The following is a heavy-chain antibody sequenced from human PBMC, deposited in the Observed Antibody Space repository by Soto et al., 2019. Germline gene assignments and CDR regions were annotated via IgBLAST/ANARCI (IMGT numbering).Heavy chain of an antibody. CDR2: IWYDGSNE. CDR1: GFTFSDYA. V-gene: IGHV3-33*01. CDR3: ARDGREYSGYDIDY. J-gene: IGHJ4*02. D-gene: IGHD5-12*01. Sequence: PGGSLRLSCAASGFTFSDYAMHWVRQTPGKGLEWVAVIWYDGSNENYADSVKGRFTISRDNSKNTLYLQMNSLRAEDTAVYYCARDGREYSGYDIDYWGQGTLVTVSS.